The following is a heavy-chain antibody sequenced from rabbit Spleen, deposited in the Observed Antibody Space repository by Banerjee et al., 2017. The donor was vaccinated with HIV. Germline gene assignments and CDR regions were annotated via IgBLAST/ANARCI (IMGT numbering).Heavy chain of an antibody. J-gene: IGHJ4*01. Sequence: QEQLVESGGGLVQPGGSLKLSCTASGFSFSNKAVMCWVRQAPGKGLEWIACINAVTGRPVYASWAKGRFTISKTSSTTVTLQMTSLTAADTATYFCARGSATMTMVITGYYFNLWGPGTLVTVS. CDR2: INAVTGRP. CDR1: GFSFSNKAV. D-gene: IGHD2-1*01. CDR3: ARGSATMTMVITGYYFNL. V-gene: IGHV1S45*01.